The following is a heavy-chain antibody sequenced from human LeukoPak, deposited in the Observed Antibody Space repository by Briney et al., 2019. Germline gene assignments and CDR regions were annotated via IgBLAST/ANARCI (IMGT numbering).Heavy chain of an antibody. J-gene: IGHJ3*02. Sequence: GGSLGLSCSACGFTLSNYSMHWVRQAPGKGLEYVLAISNNGGNTYYADSVKGRFTISRDNSENMLYLQRSSLRAEDTGVYDCVKARGRQWLPKGAFDIWGQGTIGTVSS. V-gene: IGHV3-64D*06. CDR3: VKARGRQWLPKGAFDI. CDR1: GFTLSNYS. CDR2: ISNNGGNT. D-gene: IGHD6-19*01.